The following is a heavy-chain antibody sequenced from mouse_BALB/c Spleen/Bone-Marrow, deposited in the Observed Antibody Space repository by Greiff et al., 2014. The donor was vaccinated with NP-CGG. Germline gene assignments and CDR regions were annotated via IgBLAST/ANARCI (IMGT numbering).Heavy chain of an antibody. Sequence: VKLMESGLGLVAPSQSLSITCTVSGFSLTGYGVNWVRQPPGKGLEWLGMIWGDGSTDYNSALKSRLSISKDNSKSQVFLKMNSLQTDDTARYYCARELGHYAMDYWGQGTSVTVSS. CDR3: ARELGHYAMDY. CDR1: GFSLTGYG. D-gene: IGHD4-1*01. J-gene: IGHJ4*01. V-gene: IGHV2-6-7*01. CDR2: IWGDGST.